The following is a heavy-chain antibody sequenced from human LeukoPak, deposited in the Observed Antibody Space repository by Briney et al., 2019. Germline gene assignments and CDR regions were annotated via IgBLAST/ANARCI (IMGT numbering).Heavy chain of an antibody. CDR2: IKSKTDGGTT. D-gene: IGHD1-1*01. CDR3: TTSPRLDRFDY. CDR1: GFTFSNAW. Sequence: GGSLRLSCAASGFTFSNAWMSWVRQAPGKGLERVGRIKSKTDGGTTDYAAPVKGRFTISRDDSKNTLYLQMNSLKTEDTAVYYCTTSPRLDRFDYWGQGTLVTVSS. V-gene: IGHV3-15*01. J-gene: IGHJ4*02.